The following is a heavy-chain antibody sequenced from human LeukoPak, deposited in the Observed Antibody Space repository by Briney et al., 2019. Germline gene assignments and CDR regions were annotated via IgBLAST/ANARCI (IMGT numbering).Heavy chain of an antibody. CDR1: GGSISSGSYY. Sequence: SQTLSLTCTVSGGSISSGSYYWGWIRQPAGKGLEWIGRIYTSGSTNYNPSLRSRVTISVDTSKNQFSLKLSSVTAADTAVYYCARETGYSSGWYVVFDYWGQGTLVTVSS. J-gene: IGHJ4*02. CDR3: ARETGYSSGWYVVFDY. CDR2: IYTSGST. V-gene: IGHV4-61*02. D-gene: IGHD6-19*01.